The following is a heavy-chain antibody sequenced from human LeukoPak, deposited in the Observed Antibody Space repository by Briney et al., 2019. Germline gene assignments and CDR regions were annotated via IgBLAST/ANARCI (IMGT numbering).Heavy chain of an antibody. J-gene: IGHJ4*02. CDR3: ARVYPYTGSYCHVY. D-gene: IGHD1-26*01. CDR2: SKSKASSYST. Sequence: TGGSLRLSCAASGFTFSDHSMDWVRQAPGKGLEWVGRSKSKASSYSTEYAASVKGRFTISRADSNNSLYLQMNRLNSEVTAVYYFARVYPYTGSYCHVYWGQGTLVTVSS. CDR1: GFTFSDHS. V-gene: IGHV3-72*01.